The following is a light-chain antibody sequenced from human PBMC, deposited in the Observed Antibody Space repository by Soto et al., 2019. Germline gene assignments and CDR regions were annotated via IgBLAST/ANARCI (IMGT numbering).Light chain of an antibody. Sequence: QSVLTQPASVSGSPGQSITLSCTGTSSDVGAYNYVSWYQQHPGKAPKLMIYEVSNRPSGISNRFSGSKSGNTASLTLSGLQAEDEADYYCSSYTSSSTLVFGGGTKLTVL. CDR3: SSYTSSSTLV. J-gene: IGLJ2*01. V-gene: IGLV2-14*01. CDR1: SSDVGAYNY. CDR2: EVS.